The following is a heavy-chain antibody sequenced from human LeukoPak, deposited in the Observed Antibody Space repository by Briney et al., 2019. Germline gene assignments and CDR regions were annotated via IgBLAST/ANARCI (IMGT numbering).Heavy chain of an antibody. D-gene: IGHD1-26*01. V-gene: IGHV1-8*01. J-gene: IGHJ4*02. CDR2: MNPNSGNT. CDR3: ARVRKGRSPMGAYLGY. CDR1: GYTFTSYD. Sequence: ASVKVSCKASGYTFTSYDTNWVRQATGQGLEWMGWMNPNSGNTGYAQKFQGRVTMTRNTSISTAYMELSSLRSEDTAVYYCARVRKGRSPMGAYLGYWGQGTLVTVSS.